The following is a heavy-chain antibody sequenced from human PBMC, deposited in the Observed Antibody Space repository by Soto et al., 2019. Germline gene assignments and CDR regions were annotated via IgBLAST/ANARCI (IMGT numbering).Heavy chain of an antibody. CDR3: ASIYGWRYSGYDSAFDY. CDR2: INPNSGGT. CDR1: GYTFTGYY. J-gene: IGHJ4*02. D-gene: IGHD5-12*01. V-gene: IGHV1-2*02. Sequence: GASVKVSCKASGYTFTGYYMHWVRQAPGQGLEWMGWINPNSGGTNYAQKFQGRVTMTRDTSISTAYMELSRLRSDDTAVYYCASIYGWRYSGYDSAFDYWRQGTLVTVSS.